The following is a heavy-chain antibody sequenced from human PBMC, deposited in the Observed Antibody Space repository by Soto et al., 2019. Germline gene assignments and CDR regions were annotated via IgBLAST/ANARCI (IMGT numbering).Heavy chain of an antibody. CDR2: IIPIFGTA. CDR3: AREGREYYYDSSGYIDI. V-gene: IGHV1-69*13. J-gene: IGHJ3*02. CDR1: GGTFSSYA. D-gene: IGHD3-22*01. Sequence: ASVKVSCKASGGTFSSYAISWVRQAPGQGLEWMGGIIPIFGTANYAQKFQGRVTITADESTSTAYMELSSLRSEDTAVYYCAREGREYYYDSSGYIDIWGQGTMVTVSS.